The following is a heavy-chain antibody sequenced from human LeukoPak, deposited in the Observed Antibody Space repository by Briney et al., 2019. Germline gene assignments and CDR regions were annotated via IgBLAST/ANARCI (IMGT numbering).Heavy chain of an antibody. V-gene: IGHV1-18*01. D-gene: IGHD3-3*01. CDR2: ISAYNGNT. Sequence: GASVKVSCKASGYTFTSYGIRWVRQAPGQGLEWMGWISAYNGNTNYAQKLQGRVTMTTDTSTSTAYMELRSLRSDDTAVYYCARVFDFWSGSPPNWFDPWGQGTLVTVSS. CDR3: ARVFDFWSGSPPNWFDP. J-gene: IGHJ5*02. CDR1: GYTFTSYG.